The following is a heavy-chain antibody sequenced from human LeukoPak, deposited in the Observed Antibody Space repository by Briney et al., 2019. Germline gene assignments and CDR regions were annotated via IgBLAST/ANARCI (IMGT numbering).Heavy chain of an antibody. CDR3: AKDRRVVAAAQPLDY. D-gene: IGHD6-13*01. CDR2: ISSSSSYI. V-gene: IGHV3-21*01. Sequence: GGSLRLSCAASGFTFSSYSMNWVRQAPGKGLEWVSSISSSSSYIYYADSVKGRFTISRDNAKNTLYLQMNSLRAEDTAVYYCAKDRRVVAAAQPLDYWGQGTLVTVSS. J-gene: IGHJ4*02. CDR1: GFTFSSYS.